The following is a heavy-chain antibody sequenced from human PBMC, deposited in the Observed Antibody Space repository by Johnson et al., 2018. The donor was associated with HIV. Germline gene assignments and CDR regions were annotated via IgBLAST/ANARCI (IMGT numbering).Heavy chain of an antibody. J-gene: IGHJ3*02. CDR2: INWSGGST. D-gene: IGHD6-13*01. V-gene: IGHV3-20*04. CDR3: ARGKGAAAGLDAFDI. Sequence: VQLVESGGGVVQPGRSLRLSCAASGFTFSDYYMSWVRQPPGKGLEWVSGINWSGGSTAYADSMKGRFTISRDNDKKSLYLHVNSLRAEDTAFYYCARGKGAAAGLDAFDIWGQGTMVTVSS. CDR1: GFTFSDYY.